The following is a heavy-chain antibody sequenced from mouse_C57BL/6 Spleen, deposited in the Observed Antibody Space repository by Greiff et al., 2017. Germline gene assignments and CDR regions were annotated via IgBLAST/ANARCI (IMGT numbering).Heavy chain of an antibody. CDR3: ARRDWVLWYFDV. Sequence: QVQLQQSGPELVKPGASVKISCKASGYAFSSSWMNWVKQRPGKGLEWIGRIYPGDGDTNYNGKFKGKATLTADKSSSTAYMQLSSLTSEDSAVYFCARRDWVLWYFDVWGTGTTVTVSS. CDR2: IYPGDGDT. V-gene: IGHV1-82*01. CDR1: GYAFSSSW. J-gene: IGHJ1*03. D-gene: IGHD4-1*01.